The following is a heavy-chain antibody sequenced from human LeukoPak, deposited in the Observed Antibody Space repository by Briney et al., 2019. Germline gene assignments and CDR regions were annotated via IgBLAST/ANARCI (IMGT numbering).Heavy chain of an antibody. CDR2: FDPEDSET. CDR3: ATAVSGTYVHWFDP. Sequence: ASVKVSCKVSGYTLTELSMHWVRQAPGKGLGWMGSFDPEDSETIYAQKFQGRVTMTEDTSTDTAYMQLTSLRSEDTAVYYCATAVSGTYVHWFDPWGQGTLVTVSS. J-gene: IGHJ5*02. CDR1: GYTLTELS. V-gene: IGHV1-24*01. D-gene: IGHD1-26*01.